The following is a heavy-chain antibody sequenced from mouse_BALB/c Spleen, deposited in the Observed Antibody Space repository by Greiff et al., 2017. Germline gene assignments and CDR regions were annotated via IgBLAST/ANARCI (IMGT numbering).Heavy chain of an antibody. V-gene: IGHV5-17*02. CDR2: ISSGSSTI. D-gene: IGHD2-1*01. CDR3: ARSDGNYVAY. Sequence: EVQRVESGGGLVQPGGSRKLSCAASGFTFSSFGMHWVRQAPEKGLEWVAYISSGSSTIYYADTVKGRFTISRDNPKNTLFLQMTSLRSEDTAMYYCARSDGNYVAYWGQGTLVTVSA. CDR1: GFTFSSFG. J-gene: IGHJ3*01.